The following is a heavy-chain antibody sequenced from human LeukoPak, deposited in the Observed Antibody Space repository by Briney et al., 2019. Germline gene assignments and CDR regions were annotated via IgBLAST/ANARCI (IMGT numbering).Heavy chain of an antibody. CDR2: ISYDGSNK. Sequence: PGRSLRLSCAASGFTFSSYGMHWVRQAPGKGLEWVAVISYDGSNKYYADSVKGRFTISRDNSKNTLYLQMNSLRAEDTAVYYCAKGAATITSSGGYYGMDVWGQGTTVTVSS. V-gene: IGHV3-30*18. CDR1: GFTFSSYG. J-gene: IGHJ6*02. CDR3: AKGAATITSSGGYYGMDV. D-gene: IGHD5-12*01.